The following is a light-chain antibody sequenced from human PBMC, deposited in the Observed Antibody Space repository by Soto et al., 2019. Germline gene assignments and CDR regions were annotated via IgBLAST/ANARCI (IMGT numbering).Light chain of an antibody. CDR3: QQYSSSPQT. CDR2: GAS. J-gene: IGKJ1*01. V-gene: IGKV3-20*01. CDR1: QSLSSNS. Sequence: EIVLTQSPGTLSLSPGEGAALSCRASQSLSSNSLAWYQHKPGQAPRLLIYGASSKATGVPDRFYGTGSGTDFTHTISRLEPEDFAVYYCQQYSSSPQTFGQGTKVEIK.